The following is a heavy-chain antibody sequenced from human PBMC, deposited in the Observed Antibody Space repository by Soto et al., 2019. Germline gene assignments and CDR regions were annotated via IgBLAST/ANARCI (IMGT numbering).Heavy chain of an antibody. CDR2: IKQDGSEK. V-gene: IGHV3-7*03. D-gene: IGHD5-12*01. J-gene: IGHJ4*02. Sequence: GGSLRLSCAASGFTFSSYWMSWVRQAPGKGLEWVANIKQDGSEKYYVDSVKGRFTISRDNAKNSLYLQMNNLRPEDTAVYYCARRQSNGYNRYFDSWGQGTLVTVSS. CDR1: GFTFSSYW. CDR3: ARRQSNGYNRYFDS.